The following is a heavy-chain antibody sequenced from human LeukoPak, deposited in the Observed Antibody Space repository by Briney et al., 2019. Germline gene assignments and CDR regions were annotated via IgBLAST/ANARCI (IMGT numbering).Heavy chain of an antibody. J-gene: IGHJ6*03. Sequence: TGGSLRLSCAASGLTFSSYAMHWVRQAPGKGLEYVSAISSNGGSTYYANSVKGRFTISRDNSKNTLYLQMGSLRAEDMAVYYCARLRVQQWLVRHYYMDVWGKGTTVTVSS. CDR2: ISSNGGST. CDR1: GLTFSSYA. CDR3: ARLRVQQWLVRHYYMDV. D-gene: IGHD6-19*01. V-gene: IGHV3-64*01.